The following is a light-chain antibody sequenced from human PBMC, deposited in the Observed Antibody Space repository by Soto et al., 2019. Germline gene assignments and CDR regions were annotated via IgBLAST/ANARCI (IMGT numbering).Light chain of an antibody. Sequence: DIQMTQSPSSLSASVGDRVTITCRASQTISSYLHWYQQKPGKAPKLLIYAASSVQSGVPSRFSGSGPGTDFTLTISSLQPEDFATYYCQQSHSIPYTFGQGTKLEIK. CDR3: QQSHSIPYT. CDR1: QTISSY. V-gene: IGKV1-39*01. CDR2: AAS. J-gene: IGKJ2*01.